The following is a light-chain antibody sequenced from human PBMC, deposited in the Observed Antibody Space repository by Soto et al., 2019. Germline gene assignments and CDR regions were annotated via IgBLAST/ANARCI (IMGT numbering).Light chain of an antibody. J-gene: IGKJ1*01. CDR2: SAS. V-gene: IGKV1-39*01. CDR1: QSISIY. CDR3: QQSYSFPWS. Sequence: DIQMTQSPSSLSASVGDRVTITCRARQSISIYLNWYQRKPGKAPKVLSYSASSLQSGVPSRFSGSGTGTDFTLTISSLQPEDFATYYCQQSYSFPWSFGQGTKVEIK.